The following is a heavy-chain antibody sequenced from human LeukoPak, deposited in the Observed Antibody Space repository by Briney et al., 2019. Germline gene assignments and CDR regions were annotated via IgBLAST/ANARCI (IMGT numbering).Heavy chain of an antibody. J-gene: IGHJ4*02. V-gene: IGHV3-23*01. CDR3: AKDLLMADFDWLLDLLFDY. CDR2: ISGSGGST. Sequence: GGSLRLSCAASGFTFSSYAMSWVRQAPGKGLEWVSAISGSGGSTYYADSVKGRFTISRDNSKNTLYLQMNSLRAEDTAVYYCAKDLLMADFDWLLDLLFDYWGQGTLVTVSS. D-gene: IGHD3-9*01. CDR1: GFTFSSYA.